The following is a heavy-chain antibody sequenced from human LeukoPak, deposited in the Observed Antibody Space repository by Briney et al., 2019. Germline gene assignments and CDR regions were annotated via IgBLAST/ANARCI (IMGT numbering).Heavy chain of an antibody. CDR2: IRSKANSYAT. D-gene: IGHD5-18*01. Sequence: PGGSLRLSCAASGFTFSGSAMHWVRQASGKGLEWLRRIRSKANSYATAYAASVKGRFTISRDDSKNTAYLQMNSLKTEDTAVYYCTRHEPVDTAMVTDYWGQGTLVTVSS. CDR1: GFTFSGSA. CDR3: TRHEPVDTAMVTDY. J-gene: IGHJ4*02. V-gene: IGHV3-73*01.